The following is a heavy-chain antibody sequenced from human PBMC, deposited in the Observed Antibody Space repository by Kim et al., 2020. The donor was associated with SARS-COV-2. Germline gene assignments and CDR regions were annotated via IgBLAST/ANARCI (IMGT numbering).Heavy chain of an antibody. CDR1: GFTFSSYG. Sequence: GGSLRLSCAASGFTFSSYGMHWVRQAPGKGLEWVAVISYDGSNKYYADSVKGRFTISRDNSKNTLYLQMNSLRAEDTAVYYCAKDLGGYCSSTSCYEGGGFDYWGQGTLVTVSS. D-gene: IGHD2-2*01. CDR3: AKDLGGYCSSTSCYEGGGFDY. CDR2: ISYDGSNK. J-gene: IGHJ4*02. V-gene: IGHV3-30*18.